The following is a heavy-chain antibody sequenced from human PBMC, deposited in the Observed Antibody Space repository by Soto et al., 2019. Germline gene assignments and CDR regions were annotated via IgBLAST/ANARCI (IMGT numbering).Heavy chain of an antibody. J-gene: IGHJ4*02. Sequence: GASVKVSCKASGYTFTSYGISWVRQAPGQGLEWMGWISAYNGNTNYAQKLQGGVTMTTDTSTSTAYMELRSLRSDDTAVYYCARGDYYDSSGYYYPFDYWGQGTLVTVSS. CDR3: ARGDYYDSSGYYYPFDY. V-gene: IGHV1-18*01. CDR1: GYTFTSYG. D-gene: IGHD3-22*01. CDR2: ISAYNGNT.